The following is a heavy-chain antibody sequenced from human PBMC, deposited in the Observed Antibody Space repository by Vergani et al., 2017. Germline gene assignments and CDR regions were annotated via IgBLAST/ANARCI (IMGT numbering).Heavy chain of an antibody. CDR2: IYYSGST. Sequence: VQLQESGPGLVKPSQTLSLTCTVSGGSISSGGYYLSWIRQHPGKGLEWIGYIYYSGSTYYNPSLKSRVTISVETSKNQFSLKLSSVTAADTAVYYCARGEDYYDSSGSHDYWGQGTLVTVSS. CDR1: GGSISSGGYY. D-gene: IGHD3-22*01. V-gene: IGHV4-31*03. CDR3: ARGEDYYDSSGSHDY. J-gene: IGHJ4*02.